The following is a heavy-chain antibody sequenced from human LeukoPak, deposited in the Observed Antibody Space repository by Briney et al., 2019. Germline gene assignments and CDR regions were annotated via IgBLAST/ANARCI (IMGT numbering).Heavy chain of an antibody. CDR2: ISAYNGDT. V-gene: IGHV1-18*01. J-gene: IGHJ5*02. CDR1: GYTFTSYG. D-gene: IGHD2-21*02. Sequence: GASVKVSYKASGYTFTSYGISWVRQVPGQGLELVGWISAYNGDTNFAQRLHDRVTMTTDTSTSTAFMELRSLTSDDTAVYYCARDGPITANWFDPLGQGTLVIVSS. CDR3: ARDGPITANWFDP.